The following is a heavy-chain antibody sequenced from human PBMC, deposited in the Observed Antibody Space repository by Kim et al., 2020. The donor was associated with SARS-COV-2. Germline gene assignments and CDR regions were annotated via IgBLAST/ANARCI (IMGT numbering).Heavy chain of an antibody. V-gene: IGHV1-3*01. Sequence: PEFQGRVTITGDTSASTAYMELSSLRSEDTAVYYCARGIAVAGISAFDIWGQGTMVTVSS. J-gene: IGHJ3*02. D-gene: IGHD6-19*01. CDR3: ARGIAVAGISAFDI.